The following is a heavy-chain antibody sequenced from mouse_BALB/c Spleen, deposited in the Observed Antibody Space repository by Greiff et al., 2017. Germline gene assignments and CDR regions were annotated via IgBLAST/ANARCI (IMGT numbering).Heavy chain of an antibody. CDR2: IYPGDGDT. D-gene: IGHD4-1*01. CDR1: GYAFSSYW. J-gene: IGHJ2*01. V-gene: IGHV1-80*01. CDR3: ASLGRQGFDY. Sequence: VKLMESGAELVRPGSSVKISCKASGYAFSSYWMNWVKQRPGQGLEWIGQIYPGDGDTNYNGKFKGKATLTADKSSSTAYMQLSSLTSEDSAVYFCASLGRQGFDYWGQGTTLTVSS.